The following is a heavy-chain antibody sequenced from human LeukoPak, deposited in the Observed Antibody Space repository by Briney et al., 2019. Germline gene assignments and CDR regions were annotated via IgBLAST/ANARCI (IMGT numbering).Heavy chain of an antibody. CDR1: GFTFSSYD. V-gene: IGHV3-48*03. CDR2: ISGSGSTI. D-gene: IGHD3-10*01. Sequence: GGSLRLSCAVSGFTFSSYDMNWVRQAPGKGLEWISYISGSGSTIYDADSVKGRFTVSRDNAKNSLHLQMNSLRAEDTAVYYCARIHPYYYGSGSYLMGYYYFGMGVWGQGTTVTVSS. J-gene: IGHJ6*02. CDR3: ARIHPYYYGSGSYLMGYYYFGMGV.